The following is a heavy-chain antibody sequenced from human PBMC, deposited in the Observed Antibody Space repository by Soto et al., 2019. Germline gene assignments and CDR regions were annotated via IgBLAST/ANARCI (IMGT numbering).Heavy chain of an antibody. CDR1: GFTFSSYG. J-gene: IGHJ6*02. CDR3: AKIRSSWDPLYYYYYGMDV. Sequence: PGGSLRLSCAASGFTFSSYGMHWVRQAPGKGLEWVAVISYDGSNKYYADSVKGRFTISRDNSKNTLYLQMNSLGAEDTAVYYCAKIRSSWDPLYYYYYGMDVWGQRTTVTVSS. D-gene: IGHD6-13*01. CDR2: ISYDGSNK. V-gene: IGHV3-30*18.